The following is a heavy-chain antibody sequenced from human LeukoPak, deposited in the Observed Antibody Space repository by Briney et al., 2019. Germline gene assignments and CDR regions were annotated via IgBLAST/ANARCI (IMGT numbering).Heavy chain of an antibody. Sequence: GASVKASCKASGYTFTGYYIHWVRQAPGQGLEWMGWIYSNNGGTDYAQKFQGRVTMTRDTSISTAYMEVSRVRSDDTAVYYCARGFRTGDMTTFAHWGQGTLVTVSS. CDR2: IYSNNGGT. J-gene: IGHJ4*02. D-gene: IGHD2-15*01. V-gene: IGHV1-2*02. CDR3: ARGFRTGDMTTFAH. CDR1: GYTFTGYY.